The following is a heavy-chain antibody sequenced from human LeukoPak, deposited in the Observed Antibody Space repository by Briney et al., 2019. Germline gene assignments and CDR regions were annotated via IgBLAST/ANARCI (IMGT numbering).Heavy chain of an antibody. J-gene: IGHJ3*02. CDR1: GFTFSSYS. CDR2: ISSSSSYI. CDR3: ARAVFRGVHAFDI. Sequence: GGSLRLSCAASGFTFSSYSMNWVRQAPGKGLEWVSSISSSSSYIYCADSVEGRFTISRDNAKNSLYLQMNSLRAEDTAVYYCARAVFRGVHAFDIWGQGTMVTVSS. V-gene: IGHV3-21*01. D-gene: IGHD3-10*01.